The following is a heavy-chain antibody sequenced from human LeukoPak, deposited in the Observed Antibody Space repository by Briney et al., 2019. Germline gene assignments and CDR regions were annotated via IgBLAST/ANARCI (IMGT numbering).Heavy chain of an antibody. J-gene: IGHJ4*02. CDR2: VNLQGST. Sequence: PSGTLSLTCGVSGGSISNTNWWTWFRQPPGKGLEWIGEVNLQGSTNYNSSLKSRVAISVDKSENHISLKLTSVTAADTAVYYCAREGGPYRPLDYSGQGTLVTVAS. CDR3: AREGGPYRPLDY. V-gene: IGHV4-4*02. CDR1: GGSISNTNW.